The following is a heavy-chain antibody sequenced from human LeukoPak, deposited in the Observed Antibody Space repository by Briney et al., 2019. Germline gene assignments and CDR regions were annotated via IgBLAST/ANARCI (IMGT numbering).Heavy chain of an antibody. CDR3: ASWRYCSGGSCYSPRYYYYGMDV. Sequence: ASVKVSCKASGYTFTSYGISWVRQAPGQGLEWMGRIIPILGIANYAQKFQGRVTITADKSTSTAYMELSSLRSEDTAVYYCASWRYCSGGSCYSPRYYYYGMDVWGQGTTVTVSS. V-gene: IGHV1-69*04. CDR1: GYTFTSYG. D-gene: IGHD2-15*01. J-gene: IGHJ6*02. CDR2: IIPILGIA.